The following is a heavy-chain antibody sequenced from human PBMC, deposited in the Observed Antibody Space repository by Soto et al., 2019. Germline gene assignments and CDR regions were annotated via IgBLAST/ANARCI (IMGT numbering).Heavy chain of an antibody. CDR2: IYWDDDK. V-gene: IGHV2-5*02. CDR1: GFSLTTSGVG. J-gene: IGHJ4*02. Sequence: QITLKESGPTLVKPTQTLTLTCTFSGFSLTTSGVGVGWIRQPPGKALEWLALIYWDDDKRYSPSLKSRLTITKDTSRTQVVLTMTNMDPVDTATYYCAHRTTVLPFDYWGQGTLVTVSS. D-gene: IGHD4-17*01. CDR3: AHRTTVLPFDY.